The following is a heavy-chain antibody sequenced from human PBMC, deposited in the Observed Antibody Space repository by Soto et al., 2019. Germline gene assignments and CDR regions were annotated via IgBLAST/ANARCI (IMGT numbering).Heavy chain of an antibody. D-gene: IGHD4-17*01. CDR3: ARESRRYGDARGDFDY. V-gene: IGHV3-30-3*01. J-gene: IGHJ4*02. Sequence: QVQLVESGGGVVQPGRSLRLSCAASGFTFSSYAMHWVRQAPGKGLEWVAVISYDGSKKYYADSVKGRFTISSDNSKNTRDLQMNSLRAEDTAVYYCARESRRYGDARGDFDYWGQGTLVTVAS. CDR1: GFTFSSYA. CDR2: ISYDGSKK.